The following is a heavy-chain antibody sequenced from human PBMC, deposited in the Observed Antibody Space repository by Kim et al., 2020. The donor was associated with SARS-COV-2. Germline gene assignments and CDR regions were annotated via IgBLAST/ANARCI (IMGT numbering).Heavy chain of an antibody. V-gene: IGHV3-48*03. CDR3: ASDRTVTYPYFYYYDMDV. J-gene: IGHJ6*01. CDR2: ISSSGSTI. CDR1: GFTFSSYE. D-gene: IGHD4-4*01. Sequence: GGSLRLSCAASGFTFSSYEMNWVRQAPGKGLEWVSYISSSGSTIYYADSVKGRFTISRDNAKNSLYLQMNSLRAEDTAVYYCASDRTVTYPYFYYYDMDVWGHGATVTDSP.